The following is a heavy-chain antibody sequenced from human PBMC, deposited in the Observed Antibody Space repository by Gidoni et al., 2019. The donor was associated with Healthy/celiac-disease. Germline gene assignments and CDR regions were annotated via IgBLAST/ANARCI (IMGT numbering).Heavy chain of an antibody. D-gene: IGHD1-26*01. J-gene: IGHJ4*01. Sequence: QVLLVESGGGLVKPGGSLRLSCAASGFTFSDYYMSWIRQAPGKGLEWVSYISSSVSTIYYADSVKGRCTISRDNAKNSLYLQMNSLRAEDTAVYYCARDLTVGARNDYLGHGTLITVSS. CDR2: ISSSVSTI. CDR3: ARDLTVGARNDY. CDR1: GFTFSDYY. V-gene: IGHV3-11*01.